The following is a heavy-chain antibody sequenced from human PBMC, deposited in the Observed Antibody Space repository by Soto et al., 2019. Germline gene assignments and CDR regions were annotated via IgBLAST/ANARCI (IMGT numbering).Heavy chain of an antibody. CDR1: GFTFSSYG. J-gene: IGHJ6*02. D-gene: IGHD2-15*01. CDR2: ISYDGNDR. Sequence: GGSLRLSCAASGFTFSSYGIHWVRQAPGWGLEWVAVISYDGNDRHYAESVRGRFTISRDNSKNTLYLQMNSLRAEDTAAYYCAKDRVVVVPATMMNYGMDVWGQGTTVTVSS. V-gene: IGHV3-30*18. CDR3: AKDRVVVVPATMMNYGMDV.